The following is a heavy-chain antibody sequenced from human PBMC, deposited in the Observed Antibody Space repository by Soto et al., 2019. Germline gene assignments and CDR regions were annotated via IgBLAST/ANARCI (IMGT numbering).Heavy chain of an antibody. CDR3: ARELGVFIGGAYYYYGMDG. Sequence: GGSLRLSCAASGFTVSSNYMSWVRQAPGKGLEWVSVIYSGGSTYYADSVKGRFTISRDNSKNTLYLQMNSLRAEDTAVYYCARELGVFIGGAYYYYGMDGWGQGTTVTVSS. J-gene: IGHJ6*02. D-gene: IGHD3-3*01. CDR1: GFTVSSNY. V-gene: IGHV3-53*01. CDR2: IYSGGST.